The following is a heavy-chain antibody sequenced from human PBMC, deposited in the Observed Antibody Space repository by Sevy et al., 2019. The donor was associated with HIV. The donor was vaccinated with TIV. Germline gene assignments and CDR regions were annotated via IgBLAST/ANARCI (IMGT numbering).Heavy chain of an antibody. CDR2: IYSGGST. D-gene: IGHD6-13*01. J-gene: IGHJ4*02. CDR1: GFTVSSNY. CDR3: AREMRESSSWYGFDY. Sequence: GGSLRLSCAASGFTVSSNYMSWVRQAPGKGLEWVSVIYSGGSTYYADSVKGRFTISRDNSKNTLYLQMNSLRAEDTAVYYCAREMRESSSWYGFDYWGQGTLVTVSS. V-gene: IGHV3-53*01.